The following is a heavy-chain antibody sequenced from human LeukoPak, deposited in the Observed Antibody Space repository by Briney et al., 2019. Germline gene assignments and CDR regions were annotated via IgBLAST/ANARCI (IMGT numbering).Heavy chain of an antibody. V-gene: IGHV4-34*01. CDR3: ARYGYTYGTHDY. D-gene: IGHD5-18*01. CDR2: INHSGST. Sequence: PSETLSLTCAVYGGSFSGYYWSWIRQPPGKGLEWIGEINHSGSTNYNPSLKSRVTISVDTSKNQFSLKLSSVTAADTAVYYCARYGYTYGTHDYWGQGTLVTVSA. J-gene: IGHJ4*02. CDR1: GGSFSGYY.